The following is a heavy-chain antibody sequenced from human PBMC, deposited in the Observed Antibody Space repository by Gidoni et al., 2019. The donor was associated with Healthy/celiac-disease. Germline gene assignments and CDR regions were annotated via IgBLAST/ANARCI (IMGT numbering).Heavy chain of an antibody. CDR3: ARDLHYYYDSSGYYYDAGDY. J-gene: IGHJ4*02. V-gene: IGHV1-69*06. D-gene: IGHD3-22*01. CDR2: IIPIFGTA. CDR1: GGTFSSYA. Sequence: QVQLVQSGAEVKKPGSSVKVSCKASGGTFSSYAISWVRQAPGQGLEWMGGIIPIFGTANYAQKFQGRVTITADKSTSTAYMELSSLRSEDTAVYYCARDLHYYYDSSGYYYDAGDYWGQGTLVTVSS.